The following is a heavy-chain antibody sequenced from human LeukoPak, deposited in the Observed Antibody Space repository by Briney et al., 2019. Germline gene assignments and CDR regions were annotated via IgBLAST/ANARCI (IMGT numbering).Heavy chain of an antibody. CDR1: GFTFSSYS. CDR2: ITSSSSYI. CDR3: ASSTLSGIGVFDI. D-gene: IGHD2/OR15-2a*01. J-gene: IGHJ3*02. Sequence: PGGSLRLSCAASGFTFSSYSMNWVRQAPGKGLEWVSSITSSSSYISYADSVKGRFTISRDNAKKSLHLQMNSLRAEDTAVYYCASSTLSGIGVFDIWGQGTMVTVSS. V-gene: IGHV3-21*01.